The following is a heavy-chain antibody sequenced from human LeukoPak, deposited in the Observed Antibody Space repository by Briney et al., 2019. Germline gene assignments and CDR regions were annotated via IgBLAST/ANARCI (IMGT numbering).Heavy chain of an antibody. Sequence: GVSVKVSCKTSGYSFTDYYMHWVRQAPGQGLEWMGWINPNSGGTSSAQKFQGRVTITRDTSITTVYMEMSWLTSDDTAIYYCARADRLHGGPYLIGPWGQGTLVTVSS. J-gene: IGHJ5*02. CDR3: ARADRLHGGPYLIGP. D-gene: IGHD2-21*01. CDR1: GYSFTDYY. CDR2: INPNSGGT. V-gene: IGHV1-2*02.